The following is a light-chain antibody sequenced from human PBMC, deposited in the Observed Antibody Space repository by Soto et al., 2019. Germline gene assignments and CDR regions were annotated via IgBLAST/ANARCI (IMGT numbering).Light chain of an antibody. V-gene: IGKV1-5*03. CDR1: HSISSW. Sequence: DIQMAQSPSTLSASVGDRVTITCRASHSISSWLAWYQQKPGKAPKLLIYKASSLESGVPSRFSGSGSGTEFTLTISSLPPDDLATYYCQQYNSYSWTFGQGTKVEIK. CDR3: QQYNSYSWT. CDR2: KAS. J-gene: IGKJ1*01.